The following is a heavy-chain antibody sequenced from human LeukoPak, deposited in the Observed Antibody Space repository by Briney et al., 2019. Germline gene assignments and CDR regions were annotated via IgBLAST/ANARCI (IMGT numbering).Heavy chain of an antibody. CDR2: VYYSGST. CDR3: AKIMCENSHGPRVCWFDP. CDR1: GGSIRNNY. Sequence: PSETLSLTCTVSGGSIRNNYCIWFRQSPGKGLEWIGYVYYSGSTNYNPSLKSRVKISVDMSKNQFSLKLSSVTDADTAVYYCAKIMCENSHGPRVCWFDPWGQGTLVTVTS. J-gene: IGHJ5*02. V-gene: IGHV4-59*01. D-gene: IGHD5-18*01.